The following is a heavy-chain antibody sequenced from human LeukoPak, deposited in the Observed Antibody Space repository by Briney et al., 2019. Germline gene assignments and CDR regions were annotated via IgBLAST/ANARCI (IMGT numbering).Heavy chain of an antibody. CDR1: GYTFTSYY. D-gene: IGHD1-26*01. Sequence: ASVKVSCKASGYTFTSYYIHWVRQAPGQGLEWMRVLNPSGGSPIYPQKFQGRVTMTRDTSTSTVYMELSSLRSEDTAVYYCARGDSGYYYGMDVWGQGTTVTVSS. J-gene: IGHJ6*01. CDR2: LNPSGGSP. V-gene: IGHV1-46*01. CDR3: ARGDSGYYYGMDV.